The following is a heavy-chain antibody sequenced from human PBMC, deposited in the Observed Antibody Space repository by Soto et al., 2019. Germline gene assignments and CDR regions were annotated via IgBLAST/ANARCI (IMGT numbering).Heavy chain of an antibody. D-gene: IGHD5-18*01. CDR3: ASGRGYNYGVSPSDSGLDY. CDR2: INPKSGGT. Sequence: GASVKVSCKASGYTLSGYYMHWVRQAPGQGLEWMGWINPKSGGTNYAQKFQDRVSMTRDTSIGTAYMELSRRRSDDTAIYYCASGRGYNYGVSPSDSGLDYWGQGTLVTVSS. CDR1: GYTLSGYY. J-gene: IGHJ4*02. V-gene: IGHV1-2*02.